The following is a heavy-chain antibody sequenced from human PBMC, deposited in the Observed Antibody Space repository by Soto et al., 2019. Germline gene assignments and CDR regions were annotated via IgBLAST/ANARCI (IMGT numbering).Heavy chain of an antibody. D-gene: IGHD2-2*01. V-gene: IGHV3-23*01. CDR3: AKSLHAYCSSTSCRYMDV. CDR1: GFTFSSYA. CDR2: ISGSCGST. J-gene: IGHJ6*02. Sequence: GGSLRLSCAASGFTFSSYAMSWVRQAPGKGLEWVSAISGSCGSTYYADSVKGRFTISRDNSKNTLYLQMNSLRAEDTAVYYCAKSLHAYCSSTSCRYMDVWGQGTTVTVSS.